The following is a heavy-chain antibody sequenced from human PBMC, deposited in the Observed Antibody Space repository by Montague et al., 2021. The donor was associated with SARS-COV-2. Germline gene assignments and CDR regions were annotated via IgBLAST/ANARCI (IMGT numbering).Heavy chain of an antibody. CDR3: ARDIAVAGLFDY. Sequence: TLSLTCTVSGGSISSGSYYWSWIRQPAGKGLEWIGRISISGNTNYNPSLKSRVTISVDTSKNQFFLKLSSVTAADTAVYYCARDIAVAGLFDYRGQGTLVTVSS. D-gene: IGHD6-19*01. CDR1: GGSISSGSYY. V-gene: IGHV4-61*02. J-gene: IGHJ4*02. CDR2: ISISGNT.